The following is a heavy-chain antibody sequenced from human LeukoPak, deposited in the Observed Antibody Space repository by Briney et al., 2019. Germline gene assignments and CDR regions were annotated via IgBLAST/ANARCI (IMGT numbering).Heavy chain of an antibody. V-gene: IGHV1-69*05. Sequence: GASVKVSCKASGGTFSSYAISWVRQAPGQGLEWMGGIIPIFGTANYAQKFQGRVTITTDESTSTAYMELSSLRSEDTAVYYCARSPMDYGGKLWFDPWGQGTLVTVSS. J-gene: IGHJ5*02. D-gene: IGHD4-23*01. CDR2: IIPIFGTA. CDR1: GGTFSSYA. CDR3: ARSPMDYGGKLWFDP.